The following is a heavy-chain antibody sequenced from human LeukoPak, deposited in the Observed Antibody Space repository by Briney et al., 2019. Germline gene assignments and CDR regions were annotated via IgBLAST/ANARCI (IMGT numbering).Heavy chain of an antibody. J-gene: IGHJ4*02. Sequence: NPSETLSLTCTVSGGSISSSSYYWGWIRQPPGKGLEWIGSIYYSGSTYYNPSLKSRVTISVDTSKNQFSLKLSSVTAADTAVYYCARHEITMVRGVIPYYFDYWGQGTLVTVSS. CDR1: GGSISSSSYY. CDR3: ARHEITMVRGVIPYYFDY. CDR2: IYYSGST. V-gene: IGHV4-39*01. D-gene: IGHD3-10*01.